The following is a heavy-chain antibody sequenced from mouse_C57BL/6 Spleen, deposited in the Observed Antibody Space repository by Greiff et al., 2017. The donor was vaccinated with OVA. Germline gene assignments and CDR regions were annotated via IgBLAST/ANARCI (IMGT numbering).Heavy chain of an antibody. CDR1: GYTFTSYW. D-gene: IGHD3-2*02. J-gene: IGHJ4*01. Sequence: VKLQESGAELAKPGASVKLSCKASGYTFTSYWMHWVKQRPGQGLEWIGYINPSSGNTKYNQKFKDKATLTADKSSSTAYMQLSSRTYEDASVYYWARTAQAKDYAMYYWGQGTSVTVSS. CDR3: ARTAQAKDYAMYY. V-gene: IGHV1-7*01. CDR2: INPSSGNT.